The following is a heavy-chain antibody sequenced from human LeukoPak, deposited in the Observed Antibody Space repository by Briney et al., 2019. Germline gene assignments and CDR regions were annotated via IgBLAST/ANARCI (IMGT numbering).Heavy chain of an antibody. D-gene: IGHD2-15*01. V-gene: IGHV3-11*05. CDR1: GFTFSDHY. CDR2: ISSSSSYT. J-gene: IGHJ4*02. Sequence: SLRLSCAASGFTFSDHYMSWIRQAPGKRLEWVSYISSSSSYTNSAYSVKGRFTISRDNAKNTLYLQANRLRAEDTALYYCARDLHSGATGQVQFDHWGRGTLVTVSS. CDR3: ARDLHSGATGQVQFDH.